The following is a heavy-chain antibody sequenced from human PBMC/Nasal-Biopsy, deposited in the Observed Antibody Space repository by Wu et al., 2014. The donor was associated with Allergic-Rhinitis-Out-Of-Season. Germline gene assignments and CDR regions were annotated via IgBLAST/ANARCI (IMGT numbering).Heavy chain of an antibody. Sequence: LRLSCAASGFTFSNYWMHWVRQGPGKGLVWVSRININGRSTSYADSVKGRFTISRDNAKNTLYLQVNSLGAEDTAVYYCAAGYSSGWVFDYWGQGNPGHRLL. CDR2: ININGRST. CDR1: GFTFSNYW. V-gene: IGHV3-74*01. J-gene: IGHJ4*02. D-gene: IGHD6-19*01. CDR3: AAGYSSGWVFDY.